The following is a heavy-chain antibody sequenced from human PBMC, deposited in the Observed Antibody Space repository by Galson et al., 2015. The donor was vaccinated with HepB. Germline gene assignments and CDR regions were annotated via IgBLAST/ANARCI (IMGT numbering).Heavy chain of an antibody. V-gene: IGHV3-21*01. CDR1: GFTFSSYS. CDR3: ALLWFGELTFDY. D-gene: IGHD3-10*01. J-gene: IGHJ4*02. Sequence: SLRLSCAASGFTFSSYSMNWVRQAPGKGLEWVSSISSSSSSYIYYADSVKGRFTISRDNAKNSLYLQMNSLRAEDTAVYYCALLWFGELTFDYWGQGTLVTVSS. CDR2: ISSSSSSYI.